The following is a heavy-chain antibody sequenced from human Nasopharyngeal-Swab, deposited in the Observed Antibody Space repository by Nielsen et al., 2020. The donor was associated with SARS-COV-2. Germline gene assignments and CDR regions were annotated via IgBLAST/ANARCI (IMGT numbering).Heavy chain of an antibody. D-gene: IGHD2/OR15-2a*01. J-gene: IGHJ4*02. CDR2: IRFYNAYT. CDR3: ARDIEDCLVVPSLSFDY. CDR1: CYYFRSYR. V-gene: IGHV1-18*01. Sequence: ASVTVSCTASCYYFRSYRINWVRPSPGQCLEWILFIRFYNAYTNYAQKIQGRVSITTDTSTSTAYMELRSLRSDDTAVYYCARDIEDCLVVPSLSFDYWDQGTLVTVSS.